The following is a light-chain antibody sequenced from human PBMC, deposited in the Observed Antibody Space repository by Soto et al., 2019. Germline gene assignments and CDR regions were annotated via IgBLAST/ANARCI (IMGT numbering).Light chain of an antibody. V-gene: IGKV3-20*01. CDR1: QSVSSSY. J-gene: IGKJ2*01. CDR3: QQYDSSLYT. Sequence: EIVLTQSPGTLSLSPGERATLSCRASQSVSSSYLAWYQQKPGQAPRLLIYGTSTRATGFPDRFSGSGSGTDFTLTISRLEPEDFAVYYCQQYDSSLYTFGQGTKLEIK. CDR2: GTS.